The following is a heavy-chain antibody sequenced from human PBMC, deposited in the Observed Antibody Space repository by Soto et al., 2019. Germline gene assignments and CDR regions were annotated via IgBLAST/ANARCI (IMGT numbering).Heavy chain of an antibody. J-gene: IGHJ4*02. V-gene: IGHV3-30-3*01. CDR2: ISYDGSNK. CDR3: ARDLFPGPNKNLVDY. CDR1: GFTFSSYA. Sequence: GESLKISCAASGFTFSSYAMHWVRLAPGKGLEWVAVISYDGSNKYYADSFKGRFTISRDNSKNTLYLQMNSLRAEDTAVYYCARDLFPGPNKNLVDYWGQGTLVTVSS. D-gene: IGHD3-10*02.